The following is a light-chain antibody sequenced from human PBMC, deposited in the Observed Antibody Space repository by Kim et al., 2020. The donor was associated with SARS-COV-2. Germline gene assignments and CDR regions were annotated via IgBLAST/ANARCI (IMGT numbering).Light chain of an antibody. CDR3: QSYDSSLNWV. V-gene: IGLV1-40*01. CDR1: SSNIGAGYD. Sequence: GQGVTISCTGSSSNIGAGYDVHWYQQLPGTAPKLLIYGNSNRPSGVPDRFSGSKSGTSASLAITGLQAEDEADYYCQSYDSSLNWVFGGGTKLTVL. J-gene: IGLJ3*02. CDR2: GNS.